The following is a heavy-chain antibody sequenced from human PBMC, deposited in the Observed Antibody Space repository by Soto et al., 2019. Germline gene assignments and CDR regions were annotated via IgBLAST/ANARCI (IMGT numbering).Heavy chain of an antibody. CDR1: GFTFGDYA. CDR2: IRSKAYGGTT. Sequence: PGGSLRLSCTASGFTFGDYAMSWFRQAPGKGLEWVGFIRSKAYGGTTEYAASVKGRFTISRDDSKSIAYLQMSSLKTEDTAVYYCTTDDRGWLQFGAFDIWGQGTMVTVSS. V-gene: IGHV3-49*03. D-gene: IGHD5-12*01. CDR3: TTDDRGWLQFGAFDI. J-gene: IGHJ3*02.